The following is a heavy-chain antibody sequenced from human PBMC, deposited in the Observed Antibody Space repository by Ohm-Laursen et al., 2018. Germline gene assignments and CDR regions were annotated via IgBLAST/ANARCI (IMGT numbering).Heavy chain of an antibody. Sequence: SLRLSCSASGFTFDDYAMHWVRQAPGKGLEWVSGISWNSGSIGYADSVKGRFTISRDNAKNSLYLQMNSLRAEDTALYYCAKGRGYSYGYSVDYWGQGTLVTVSS. J-gene: IGHJ4*02. V-gene: IGHV3-9*01. CDR3: AKGRGYSYGYSVDY. CDR2: ISWNSGSI. CDR1: GFTFDDYA. D-gene: IGHD5-18*01.